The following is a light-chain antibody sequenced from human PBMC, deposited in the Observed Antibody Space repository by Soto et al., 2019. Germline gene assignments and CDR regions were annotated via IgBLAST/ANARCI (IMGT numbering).Light chain of an antibody. CDR2: DAS. V-gene: IGKV3-11*01. CDR1: LSISIY. Sequence: IVLTQSAATLSLSPGERATLSCRASLSISIYLAWYQQKPGQAPRLLIYDASNRATGIPARFSGSGSGTDFTLTISSLEPEDFAGYYCQHRANWPETFGQGTKVDI. J-gene: IGKJ1*01. CDR3: QHRANWPET.